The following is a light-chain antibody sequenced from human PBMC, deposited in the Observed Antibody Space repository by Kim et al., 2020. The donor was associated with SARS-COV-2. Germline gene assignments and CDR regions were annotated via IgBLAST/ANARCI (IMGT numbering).Light chain of an antibody. CDR1: QSITYY. Sequence: DIQMTQSPSSLSASVGDRVTITCRASQSITYYLNWYQQKPGKAPKLLIYAASSLQRGVPSRFSGSGSGTDFTLTISSLQPEDFATYYCQQSYSTPRTFGQVTKVDIK. V-gene: IGKV1-39*01. CDR3: QQSYSTPRT. J-gene: IGKJ1*01. CDR2: AAS.